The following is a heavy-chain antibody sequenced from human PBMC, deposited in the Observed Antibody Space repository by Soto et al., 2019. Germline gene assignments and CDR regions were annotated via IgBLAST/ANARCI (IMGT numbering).Heavy chain of an antibody. CDR3: ARVERGSWRETTDY. D-gene: IGHD1-26*01. Sequence: GGSLRLSCAASGFTFSSYAMHWVRQAPGKGLEWVAVISYDGSNKYYADSVKGRFTISRDNSKNTLYLQMNSLRAEDTAVYYCARVERGSWRETTDYWGQGTLVTVSS. CDR2: ISYDGSNK. J-gene: IGHJ4*02. V-gene: IGHV3-30-3*01. CDR1: GFTFSSYA.